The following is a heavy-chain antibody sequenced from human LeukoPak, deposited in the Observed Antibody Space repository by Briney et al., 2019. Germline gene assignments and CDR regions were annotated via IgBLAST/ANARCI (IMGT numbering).Heavy chain of an antibody. J-gene: IGHJ4*02. Sequence: SETLSLTCTVSGGSISSYYWSWIRQPPGKGLEWIGYIYYSGSTNYNPSLKSRVTISVDTSKNQFSLKLSSVTAADTAVYYCARTTVDTAMVIGEFDYWGQGTLVTVSS. CDR3: ARTTVDTAMVIGEFDY. V-gene: IGHV4-59*01. CDR1: GGSISSYY. CDR2: IYYSGST. D-gene: IGHD5-18*01.